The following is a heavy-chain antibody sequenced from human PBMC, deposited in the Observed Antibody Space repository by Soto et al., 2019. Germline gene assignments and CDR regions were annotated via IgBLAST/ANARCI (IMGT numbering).Heavy chain of an antibody. D-gene: IGHD3-10*01. CDR3: ARDRDDYGSGNYYNRIDF. CDR1: GGIFSTYA. CDR2: IIPYFGTA. Sequence: QVQLVQSGAEVKKPGSSVKVSCKASGGIFSTYAISWLRQAPGQGLEWMGGIIPYFGTANYAQRLQGRVTVTADESTSTAYMDQSRLRSEDTAVYYCARDRDDYGSGNYYNRIDFWGQGTLVTVSS. J-gene: IGHJ4*02. V-gene: IGHV1-69*01.